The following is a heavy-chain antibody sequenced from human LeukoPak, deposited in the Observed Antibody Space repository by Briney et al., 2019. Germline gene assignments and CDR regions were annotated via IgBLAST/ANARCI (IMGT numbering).Heavy chain of an antibody. V-gene: IGHV4-61*01. CDR2: IYYSGST. CDR3: AGRGWAFDI. Sequence: SETLSLTCTVSGGSVRSSSYYWNWLRQPPGKGLEWIGYIYYSGSTNYNPSLKSRVTISVDTSKNQFSLRLSSVTAADTAVYYCAGRGWAFDIWGQGTMVTVSS. D-gene: IGHD5-12*01. J-gene: IGHJ3*02. CDR1: GGSVRSSSYY.